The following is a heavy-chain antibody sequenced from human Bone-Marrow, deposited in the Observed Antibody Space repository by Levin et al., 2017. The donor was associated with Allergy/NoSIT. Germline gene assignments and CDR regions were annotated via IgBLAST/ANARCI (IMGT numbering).Heavy chain of an antibody. V-gene: IGHV3-23*01. Sequence: GESLKISCAASGFTFSSFAMHWVRQAPGKGLEWVSSITGSGGSSYYADSGKGRFTISRDNSKNTLFLHMDSLRAEDTGKYYCAKGRGSSGYDSDYWGQGTLVTVSS. CDR1: GFTFSSFA. CDR3: AKGRGSSGYDSDY. D-gene: IGHD5-12*01. J-gene: IGHJ4*02. CDR2: ITGSGGSS.